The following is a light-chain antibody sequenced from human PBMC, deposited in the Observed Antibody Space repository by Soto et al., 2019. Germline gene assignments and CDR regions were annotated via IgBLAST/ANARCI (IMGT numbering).Light chain of an antibody. CDR3: QQYNSYPRT. J-gene: IGKJ1*01. V-gene: IGKV1-5*03. CDR2: KAS. CDR1: QSISNW. Sequence: DIQMTQSPSTLSASVGDRVTITCRASQSISNWLAWYQQKPGKAPKLLIYKASTLESGVPSRFSASGSGTEFTLTISCLQPDDFATYYCQQYNSYPRTFGQGTKVEIK.